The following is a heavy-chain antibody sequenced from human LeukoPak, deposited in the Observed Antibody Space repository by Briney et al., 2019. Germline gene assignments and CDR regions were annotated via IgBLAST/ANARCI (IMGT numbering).Heavy chain of an antibody. CDR1: GYSFATYG. J-gene: IGHJ1*01. CDR3: AREGD. V-gene: IGHV1-18*01. Sequence: ASVKVSCKASGYSFATYGISWVRQAPGQGLEWMGWISPYGGNTKYSQKFQGRVTLTTETSTTTAYMELRNLRSDDTAVYYCAREGDWGQGTLVTVSS. CDR2: ISPYGGNT.